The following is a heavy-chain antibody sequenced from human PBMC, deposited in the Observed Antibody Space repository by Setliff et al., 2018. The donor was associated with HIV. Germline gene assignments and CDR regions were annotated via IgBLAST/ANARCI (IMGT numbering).Heavy chain of an antibody. CDR2: ISPDGNRN. D-gene: IGHD3-3*01. Sequence: GESLKISCAASGFTLGNFWMHWVRQAPGKGLEWVASISPDGNRNHCVGSVKGRFIASRDNAKSSLYLQMNSLRAEDTAVYFCARVLLITNAVYGVVSNRFDPWGRGTLVTVSS. J-gene: IGHJ5*02. CDR3: ARVLLITNAVYGVVSNRFDP. CDR1: GFTLGNFW. V-gene: IGHV3-7*03.